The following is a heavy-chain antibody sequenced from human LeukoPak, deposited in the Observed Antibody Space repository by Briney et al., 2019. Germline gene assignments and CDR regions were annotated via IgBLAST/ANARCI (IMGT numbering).Heavy chain of an antibody. J-gene: IGHJ5*02. D-gene: IGHD2-15*01. CDR3: ARVSYRYCSGGSCHEKWFDP. CDR2: IIPIFGTA. Sequence: ASVKVSCKASGGTFSSYAISWVRQAPGQGLEWMGGIIPIFGTANYAQKFQGRVTITTDESTSTAYMELSSLRSEGTAVYYCARVSYRYCSGGSCHEKWFDPWGQGTLVTVSS. CDR1: GGTFSSYA. V-gene: IGHV1-69*05.